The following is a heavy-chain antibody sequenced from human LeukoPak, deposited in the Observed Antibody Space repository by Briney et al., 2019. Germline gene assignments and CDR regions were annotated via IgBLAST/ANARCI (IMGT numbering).Heavy chain of an antibody. CDR1: GFTFSSYW. Sequence: PGGSLRLSCAASGFTFSSYWMSWVRQAPGKGLEWVGRIKSKTDGGTTDYAAPVKGRFTISRDDSKNTLYLQMNSLKTEDTAVYYCTKGVLLWFWEYPFDPWGQGTLVTVSS. J-gene: IGHJ5*02. V-gene: IGHV3-15*01. CDR3: TKGVLLWFWEYPFDP. CDR2: IKSKTDGGTT. D-gene: IGHD3-10*01.